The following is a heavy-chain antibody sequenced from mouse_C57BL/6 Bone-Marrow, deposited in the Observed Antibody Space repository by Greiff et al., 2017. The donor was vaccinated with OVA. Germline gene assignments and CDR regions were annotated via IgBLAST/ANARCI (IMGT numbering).Heavy chain of an antibody. V-gene: IGHV5-16*01. Sequence: EVKLMESEGGLVQPGSSMKLSCTASGFTFSAYYMAWVRQVPEKGLEWVANINYDGSSTYYLDSLTSRFLISRDNAKNILYLQMISLKSDDTATYYCARDLCYFDVWGTGTTVTVSS. CDR3: ARDLCYFDV. D-gene: IGHD2-3*01. CDR1: GFTFSAYY. J-gene: IGHJ1*03. CDR2: INYDGSST.